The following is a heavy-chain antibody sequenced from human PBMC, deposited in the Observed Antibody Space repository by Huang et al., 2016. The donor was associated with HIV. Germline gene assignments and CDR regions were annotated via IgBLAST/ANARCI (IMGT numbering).Heavy chain of an antibody. J-gene: IGHJ4*02. Sequence: QPRLQESGPGLVKPSETLSLTCTVSGVSVTRSPWYWVWVRQSPGKGLGWIASINYDGSTYYKSALKSRLTTSLDTSKNQFSRKLTSVTAADTAVYFCARDIAIFGEPLDSWGQGTAVTVSS. CDR1: GVSVTRSPWY. CDR2: INYDGST. V-gene: IGHV4-39*01. D-gene: IGHD3-3*01. CDR3: ARDIAIFGEPLDS.